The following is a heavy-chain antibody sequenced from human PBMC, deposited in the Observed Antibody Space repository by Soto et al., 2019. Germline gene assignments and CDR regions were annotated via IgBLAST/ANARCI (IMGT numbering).Heavy chain of an antibody. D-gene: IGHD3-9*01. CDR2: IYSGGST. J-gene: IGHJ6*03. Sequence: GGSLRLSCAASGFTVSSNYMSWVRQAPGKGLEWVSVIYSGGSTYYADSVKGRFTISRHNSKNTLYLQMNSLRAEDTAVYYCASPSPAAVLRYFDWSVYPYHSYMDVWGKGTTVTVSS. V-gene: IGHV3-53*04. CDR1: GFTVSSNY. CDR3: ASPSPAAVLRYFDWSVYPYHSYMDV.